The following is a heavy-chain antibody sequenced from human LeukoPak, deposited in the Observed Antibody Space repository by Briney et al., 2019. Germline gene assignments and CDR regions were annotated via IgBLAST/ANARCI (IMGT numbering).Heavy chain of an antibody. Sequence: ASMKVSCKASGYTFTDYYIHWVRQAPGQGLEWMGWINPHSGGTNYAQKFQGRVAMTRDTSISTAYMELSRLRSDDTAVYFCASGFMDYDRSGYYDDAFDIWGQGTMVTVSS. CDR2: INPHSGGT. D-gene: IGHD3-22*01. J-gene: IGHJ3*02. V-gene: IGHV1-2*02. CDR3: ASGFMDYDRSGYYDDAFDI. CDR1: GYTFTDYY.